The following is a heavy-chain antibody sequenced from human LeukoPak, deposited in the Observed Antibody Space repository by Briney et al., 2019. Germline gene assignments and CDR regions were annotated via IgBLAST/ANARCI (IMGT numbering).Heavy chain of an antibody. V-gene: IGHV1-3*01. CDR3: ARDPNFWSGYHKSNYYYGMDV. CDR1: GYTFTSYA. Sequence: ASVKVSCKASGYTFTSYAMHWVRQAPGQRLEWMGWINAGNGNTKYSQKFQGRVTITRDTSASTAYMELSSLRSEDTAVYYCARDPNFWSGYHKSNYYYGMDVWGQGTTVTVSS. J-gene: IGHJ6*02. D-gene: IGHD3-3*01. CDR2: INAGNGNT.